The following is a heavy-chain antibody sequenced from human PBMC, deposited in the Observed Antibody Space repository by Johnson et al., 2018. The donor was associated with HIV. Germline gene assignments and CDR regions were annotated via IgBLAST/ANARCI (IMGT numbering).Heavy chain of an antibody. CDR1: GFTFSSYG. D-gene: IGHD2-21*01. CDR3: AKDRAWRVGLASAFDS. Sequence: QVQLVESGGGLVQPGGSLRLSCAASGFTFSSYGMHWVRQAPGKGLEWVAFIRYDGSNKYYADSVKGRFTISRDNSKNTLYLQMNSLRAEDTAVYYCAKDRAWRVGLASAFDSWGQGTMVTVSS. J-gene: IGHJ3*02. CDR2: IRYDGSNK. V-gene: IGHV3-30*02.